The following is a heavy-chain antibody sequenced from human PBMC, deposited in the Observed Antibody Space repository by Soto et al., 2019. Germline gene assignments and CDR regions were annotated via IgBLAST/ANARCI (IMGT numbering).Heavy chain of an antibody. V-gene: IGHV3-53*04. CDR2: IYSGGST. CDR1: GFTVSSNY. Sequence: GGSLRLSCAASGFTVSSNYMSWVRQAPGKGLEWVSVIYSGGSTYYADSVKGRFTISRHNSKNTLYLQMNSLRAEDTAVYYCAREGGGYCSGGSCYQHAFDIWGQGTMVTVSS. J-gene: IGHJ3*02. CDR3: AREGGGYCSGGSCYQHAFDI. D-gene: IGHD2-15*01.